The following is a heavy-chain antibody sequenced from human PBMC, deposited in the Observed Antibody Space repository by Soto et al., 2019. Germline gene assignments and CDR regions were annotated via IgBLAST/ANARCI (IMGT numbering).Heavy chain of an antibody. Sequence: QVQLVQSGAEVKKPGASVKVSCKASGYTFTSYGISWVRQAPGQGLEWMGWSSAYNGNTNYAQKLQCRVTMTTATATSTAYMERRSLRSEDTAVYDGARCDATLNLSSSSWFYYYYGMDVWGQGTTVTVSS. J-gene: IGHJ6*02. CDR3: ARCDATLNLSSSSWFYYYYGMDV. CDR2: SSAYNGNT. V-gene: IGHV1-18*01. CDR1: GYTFTSYG. D-gene: IGHD6-13*01.